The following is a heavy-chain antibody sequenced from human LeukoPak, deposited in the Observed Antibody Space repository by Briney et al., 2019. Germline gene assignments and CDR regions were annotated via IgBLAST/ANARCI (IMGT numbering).Heavy chain of an antibody. CDR2: ISSNGGST. Sequence: GGSLRLSCAASGFTFSSYAMHWVRQAPGKGLEYVSAISSNGGSTYYANSVKGRFTISRDNSKNTLYLQMGSLRAENMAVYYCARGHFDWLLYLDYWGQGTLVTVPS. V-gene: IGHV3-64*01. CDR3: ARGHFDWLLYLDY. D-gene: IGHD3-9*01. J-gene: IGHJ4*02. CDR1: GFTFSSYA.